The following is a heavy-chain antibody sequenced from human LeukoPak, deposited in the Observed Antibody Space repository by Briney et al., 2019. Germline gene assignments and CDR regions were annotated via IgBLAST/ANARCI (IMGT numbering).Heavy chain of an antibody. D-gene: IGHD2-2*01. CDR2: IYTSGST. J-gene: IGHJ4*02. CDR1: GGSISSANYY. Sequence: SETLSLTCTVSGGSISSANYYGRWRRQPGGEGLGWIGRIYTSGSTNYNSSLKSRVTILVATYKHHASLHLSSITAAAAAVFYSGRGYCSRNSCYPSDGFDQWGQGSLVTVSS. CDR3: GRGYCSRNSCYPSDGFDQ. V-gene: IGHV4-61*02.